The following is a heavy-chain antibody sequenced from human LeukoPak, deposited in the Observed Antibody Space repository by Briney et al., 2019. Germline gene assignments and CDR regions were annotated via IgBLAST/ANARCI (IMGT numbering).Heavy chain of an antibody. Sequence: ASVKVSCKASGYTFTSYAMHWVRQAPGQRLEWMGWINAGNGNTKYSQKFQGRVTMTEDTSTDTAYMELSSLRSEDTAVYYCATYHYGMDVWGQGTTVTVSS. CDR1: GYTFTSYA. CDR3: ATYHYGMDV. V-gene: IGHV1-3*01. CDR2: INAGNGNT. D-gene: IGHD3-16*01. J-gene: IGHJ6*02.